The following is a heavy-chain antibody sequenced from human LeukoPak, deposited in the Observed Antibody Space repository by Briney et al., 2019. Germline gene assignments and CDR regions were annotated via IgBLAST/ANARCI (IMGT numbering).Heavy chain of an antibody. CDR2: INPSGGST. D-gene: IGHD3-22*01. CDR3: ARDYYDSSGYYQFNAFDI. J-gene: IGHJ3*02. V-gene: IGHV1-46*01. CDR1: GYTFTSYY. Sequence: ASVKVSCKASGYTFTSYYIHWVRQAPGQGLEWMGIINPSGGSTSYAQKFQGRVTMTRDMSTSTVYMELSSLRSEDTAVYYCARDYYDSSGYYQFNAFDIWGQGTMVTVSS.